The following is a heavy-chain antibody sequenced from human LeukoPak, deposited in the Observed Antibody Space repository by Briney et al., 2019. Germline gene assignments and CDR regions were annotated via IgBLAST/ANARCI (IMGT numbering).Heavy chain of an antibody. CDR2: IYYSGST. J-gene: IGHJ4*02. V-gene: IGHV4-59*08. D-gene: IGHD4-17*01. CDR3: AGYFGDYSYFDY. CDR1: GVSISGYY. Sequence: TWETLSLTCTVSGVSISGYYWSWIRQPPGKGLEWIGYIYYSGSTNYNPSLESRVTISIDTSKNQFSLKLSAATAADTAVDYCAGYFGDYSYFDYWGQGTLVTVSS.